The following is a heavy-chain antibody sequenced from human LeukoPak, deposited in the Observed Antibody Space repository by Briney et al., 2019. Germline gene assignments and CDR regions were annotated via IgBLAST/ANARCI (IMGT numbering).Heavy chain of an antibody. CDR2: MNPNSNNT. CDR1: GYTFTSYD. J-gene: IGHJ4*02. Sequence: ASVKVSCKASGYTFTSYDINWVRQATGQGLEWMGWMNPNSNNTGYARKFQGRVTITRNTSISTAYMELSSLRSEDTAVYYCARVYDSSGHYPIDYWGQGTLVTVSS. V-gene: IGHV1-8*01. CDR3: ARVYDSSGHYPIDY. D-gene: IGHD3-22*01.